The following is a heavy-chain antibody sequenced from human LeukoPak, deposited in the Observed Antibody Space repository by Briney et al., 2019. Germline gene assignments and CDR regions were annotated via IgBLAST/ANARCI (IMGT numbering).Heavy chain of an antibody. J-gene: IGHJ4*02. CDR3: ATVNWNYGYYFDY. CDR1: GYTLTELS. CDR2: FDPEDGET. V-gene: IGHV1-24*01. D-gene: IGHD1-7*01. Sequence: ASVKVSCKVSGYTLTELSMHWVRQAPGKGLEWMGGFDPEDGETIYAQRFQGRVTMTEDTSTDTAYMELSSLRSEDTAVYYCATVNWNYGYYFDYWGQGTLVTVSS.